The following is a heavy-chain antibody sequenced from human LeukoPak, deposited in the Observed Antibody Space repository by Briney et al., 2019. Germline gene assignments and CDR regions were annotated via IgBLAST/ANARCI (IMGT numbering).Heavy chain of an antibody. CDR1: GGSFTISSSY. CDR2: IYYSGRT. CDR3: ARHNYDSSGFLKY. J-gene: IGHJ4*02. Sequence: PETLSLTCTLSGGSFTISSSYWGWIRHPPGKGLEWLGSIYYSGRTYYNPSLKSRVTISVDTSKNQFSLKLSSVTAADTAVYYCARHNYDSSGFLKYWGQGTLVTVSS. V-gene: IGHV4-39*01. D-gene: IGHD3-22*01.